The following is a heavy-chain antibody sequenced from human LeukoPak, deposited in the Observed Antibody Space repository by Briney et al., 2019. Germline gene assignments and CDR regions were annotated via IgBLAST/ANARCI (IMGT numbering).Heavy chain of an antibody. CDR3: ANAYGIVGASSLDY. D-gene: IGHD1-26*01. CDR1: GFTFSSYS. CDR2: ISSSSSTI. J-gene: IGHJ4*02. Sequence: PGGSLRLSCAASGFTFSSYSMNWVRQAPGKGLEWISYISSSSSTIYYADSVKGRFTISRDNSKNTLYLQMNSLRAEDTAVYYCANAYGIVGASSLDYWGQGTLVTVSS. V-gene: IGHV3-48*01.